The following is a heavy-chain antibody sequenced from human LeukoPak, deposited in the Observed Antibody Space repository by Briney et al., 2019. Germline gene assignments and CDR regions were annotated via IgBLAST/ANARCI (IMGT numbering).Heavy chain of an antibody. CDR3: ARAGVVVPAAISWFDP. V-gene: IGHV4-34*01. D-gene: IGHD2-2*01. CDR2: INHSGST. CDR1: GGSFSGYY. J-gene: IGHJ5*02. Sequence: KPSETLSLTCAVYGGSFSGYYWSWIRQPPGKGLEWIGEINHSGSTNHNPSLKSRITISVDTSKNQFSLKLSSVTAADTAVYYCARAGVVVPAAISWFDPWGQGTLVTVSS.